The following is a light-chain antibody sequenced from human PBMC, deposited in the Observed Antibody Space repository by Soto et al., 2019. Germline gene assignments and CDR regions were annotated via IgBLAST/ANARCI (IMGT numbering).Light chain of an antibody. CDR2: AAF. CDR1: QSIRGY. J-gene: IGKJ1*01. V-gene: IGKV1-39*01. Sequence: DIQMTQSPSSLSASIGDRVTIACRASQSIRGYLNWYQQIPGKAPKLLIYAAFNLQSGVPSRFSGSGSGTDFTLTISSLQPEDFATYYCQQSFRSPWTFAQGTKVDIK. CDR3: QQSFRSPWT.